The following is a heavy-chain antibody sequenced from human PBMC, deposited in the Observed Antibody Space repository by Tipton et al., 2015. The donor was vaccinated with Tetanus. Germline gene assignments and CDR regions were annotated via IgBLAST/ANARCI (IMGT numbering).Heavy chain of an antibody. J-gene: IGHJ3*02. V-gene: IGHV4-59*12. CDR3: ARDHTRYSGSSVATFDI. CDR1: GGSISTYY. CDR2: IFYSGNT. Sequence: TLSLTCAVSGGSISTYYWSWIRRPPGKGLEWIGYIFYSGNTNYNPSLKTRVTISVDTSKNQFSLKLSSVTAADTAVYYCARDHTRYSGSSVATFDIWGQGTMVTVSS. D-gene: IGHD6-6*01.